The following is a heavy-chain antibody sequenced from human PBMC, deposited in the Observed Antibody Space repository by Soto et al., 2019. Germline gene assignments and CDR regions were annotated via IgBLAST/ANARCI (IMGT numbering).Heavy chain of an antibody. CDR3: AKEGSVVGYCSSTSCYSSSYGMDV. D-gene: IGHD2-2*01. V-gene: IGHV3-23*01. J-gene: IGHJ6*02. CDR2: ISGSGGST. CDR1: GFTFSSYA. Sequence: HPGGSLRLSCAASGFTFSSYAMSWVRQAPGKGLEWVSAISGSGGSTYYADSVKGRFTISRDNSKNTLYLQMNSLRAEDTAVYYCAKEGSVVGYCSSTSCYSSSYGMDVWGQGTTVTVSS.